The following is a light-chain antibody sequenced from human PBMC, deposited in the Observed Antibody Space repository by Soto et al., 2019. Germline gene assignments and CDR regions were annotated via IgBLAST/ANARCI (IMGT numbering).Light chain of an antibody. Sequence: DIQMTQSPSSLSASVGDRVTITCQASQDITSYLNWYQHKPGKAPKLLIYDASILEAGVPPRFSGSGSGTDLTLSISSLQPEDVATYYCQHCDYLPIFGPGTKVEIK. CDR3: QHCDYLPI. V-gene: IGKV1-33*01. CDR2: DAS. J-gene: IGKJ3*01. CDR1: QDITSY.